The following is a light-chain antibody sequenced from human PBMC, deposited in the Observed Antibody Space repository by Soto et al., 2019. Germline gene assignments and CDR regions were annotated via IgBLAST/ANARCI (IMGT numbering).Light chain of an antibody. J-gene: IGLJ2*01. Sequence: QSVLTQPASVSGSPGQSITISCTGTSSDVGTYNYVSWYQQHPGKAPKLMIFEVRNRPSGVSNRFSGSKSGNTASLTISGLQAEDEAEYYCSSYTSSSTLVVFGGGTKVTVL. CDR3: SSYTSSSTLVV. CDR2: EVR. CDR1: SSDVGTYNY. V-gene: IGLV2-14*01.